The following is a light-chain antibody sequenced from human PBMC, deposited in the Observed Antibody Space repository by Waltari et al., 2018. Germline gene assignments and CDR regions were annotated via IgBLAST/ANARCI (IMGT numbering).Light chain of an antibody. CDR1: SSTTGSNS. CDR2: RNN. CDR3: AAWDDSLSVWV. J-gene: IGLJ3*02. V-gene: IGLV1-47*01. Sequence: QSVLPPPPSASGTPGQRVTITCSGSSSTTGSNSVSWYQQLPGTAPKLLIYRNNQRPSGVPDRFSGSKSGTSASLAISGLRSEDEADYYCAAWDDSLSVWVFGGGTKLTVL.